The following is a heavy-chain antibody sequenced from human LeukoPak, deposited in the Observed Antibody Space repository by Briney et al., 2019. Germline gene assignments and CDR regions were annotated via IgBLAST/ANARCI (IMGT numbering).Heavy chain of an antibody. CDR1: GGTFSSYT. CDR3: ARVAGTIWEA. Sequence: ASVKVSCKASGGTFSSYTISWVRQAPGQGLEWVGRIIPILGITNYAQKFQGRVTITADKSTSTAYMELSSLRSEDTAVYYCARVAGTIWEAWGQGTLVTVSS. J-gene: IGHJ4*02. D-gene: IGHD6-19*01. CDR2: IIPILGIT. V-gene: IGHV1-69*02.